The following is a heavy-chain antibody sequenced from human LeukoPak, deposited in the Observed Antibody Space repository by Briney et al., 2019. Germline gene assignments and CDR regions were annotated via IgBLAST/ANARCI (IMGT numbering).Heavy chain of an antibody. CDR1: GGSISSGDYY. CDR2: TYYSGST. D-gene: IGHD5-24*01. CDR3: ARRVRDGYNSFFDY. V-gene: IGHV4-30-4*01. J-gene: IGHJ4*02. Sequence: SQTLSLTCTVSGGSISSGDYYWSWIRQPPGKGLEWIGYTYYSGSTYYNPSLKSRVTISVDTSKNQFSLKLSSVTAADTAVYYCARRVRDGYNSFFDYWGQGTLVTVSS.